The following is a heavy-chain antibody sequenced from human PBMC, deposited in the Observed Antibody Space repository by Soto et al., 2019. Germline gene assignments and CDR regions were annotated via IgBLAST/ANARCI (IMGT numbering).Heavy chain of an antibody. CDR3: AHTYPPAVEI. CDR1: GFSLSTSKVG. Sequence: QITLKESGPTLVKPTQTLTLTCTFSGFSLSTSKVGVGWIRQPPGKALEWLAIIYWDDDKRYSPSLNNRLNITKDTSRHQVVRTMTNMDPLDTATYYCAHTYPPAVEIWGQGTMVTVSS. J-gene: IGHJ3*02. CDR2: IYWDDDK. V-gene: IGHV2-5*02. D-gene: IGHD3-16*01.